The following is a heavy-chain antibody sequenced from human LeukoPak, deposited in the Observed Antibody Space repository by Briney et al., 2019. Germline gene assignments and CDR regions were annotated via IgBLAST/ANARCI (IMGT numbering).Heavy chain of an antibody. J-gene: IGHJ6*03. V-gene: IGHV1-2*02. Sequence: ASVSVSCKASGYIFTGYYMHWVRQAPGQGREWMGWINPNSGDTNYAQTFQGRVTITRDTSISTAYMELSRLRSDDTAVYYCAREDIVLMVYAARYYYYYMDVWGKGTTVTVSS. CDR3: AREDIVLMVYAARYYYYYMDV. D-gene: IGHD2-8*01. CDR1: GYIFTGYY. CDR2: INPNSGDT.